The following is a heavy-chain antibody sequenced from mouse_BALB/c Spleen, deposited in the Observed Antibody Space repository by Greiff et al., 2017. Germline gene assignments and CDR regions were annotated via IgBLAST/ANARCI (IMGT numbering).Heavy chain of an antibody. CDR1: GFTFTDYY. CDR2: IRNKANGYTT. J-gene: IGHJ4*01. Sequence: DVKLQESGGGLVQPGGSLRLSCATSGFTFTDYYMSWVRKPPGKALEWLGFIRNKANGYTTEYSASVKGRFTISRDNSQSILYLQMNTLRAEDSATYYCARLYYYGSKTYYYAMDYWGQGTSVTVSS. D-gene: IGHD1-1*01. CDR3: ARLYYYGSKTYYYAMDY. V-gene: IGHV7-3*02.